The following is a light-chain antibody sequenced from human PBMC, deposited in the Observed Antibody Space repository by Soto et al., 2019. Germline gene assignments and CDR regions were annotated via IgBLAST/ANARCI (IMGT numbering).Light chain of an antibody. Sequence: QSALTQPASVSGSPGPSITISCTGTSSDIGDSNYVAWYQQHPGKAPKLVISDVSNRPSGVSNRFSGSKSANTASLTISGLQAEDEADYYCSSFRSSSTSYVFGTGTKLTVL. J-gene: IGLJ1*01. V-gene: IGLV2-14*03. CDR1: SSDIGDSNY. CDR2: DVS. CDR3: SSFRSSSTSYV.